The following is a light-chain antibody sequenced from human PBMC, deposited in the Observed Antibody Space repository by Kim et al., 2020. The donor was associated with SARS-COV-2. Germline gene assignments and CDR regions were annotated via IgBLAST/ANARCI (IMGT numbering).Light chain of an antibody. Sequence: ESVGDRVTIPCRASQTISSYLNWYQQKPGKTPKFLIYAATSLQSGVPSRFTGSGSGTEFTLTISSLQSEDFGTYYCQQSYKMPITFGQGTRLEIK. CDR2: AAT. CDR1: QTISSY. V-gene: IGKV1-39*01. CDR3: QQSYKMPIT. J-gene: IGKJ5*01.